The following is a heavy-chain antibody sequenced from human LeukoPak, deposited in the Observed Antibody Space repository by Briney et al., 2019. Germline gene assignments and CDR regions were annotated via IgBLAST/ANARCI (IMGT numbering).Heavy chain of an antibody. CDR3: ARSSGYSSSGGLNWFDT. CDR1: GGSIISSSYY. J-gene: IGHJ5*02. CDR2: ISHSGNI. V-gene: IGHV4-39*01. D-gene: IGHD6-13*01. Sequence: PSETLSLTCTVSGGSIISSSYYWGWIRQPPGKGLEWIGSISHSGNIYYNPSLKSRVTISVDTSKNQFSLKLSSVTAADTAVYYCARSSGYSSSGGLNWFDTWGQGTLVTVSS.